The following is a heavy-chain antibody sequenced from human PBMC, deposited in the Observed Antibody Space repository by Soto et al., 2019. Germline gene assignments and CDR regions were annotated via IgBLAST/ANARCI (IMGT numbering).Heavy chain of an antibody. J-gene: IGHJ5*02. Sequence: GGSLRLSCAASGFTFSDYWMSWVRQAPGKGLQWVANIKPDGSAKGYVDSVRGRFTISRDNTKNSLFLQLSSLRVEDTAVYYCARNFIIPGGQGILVTVSS. CDR3: ARNFIIP. CDR1: GFTFSDYW. D-gene: IGHD3-10*01. CDR2: IKPDGSAK. V-gene: IGHV3-7*01.